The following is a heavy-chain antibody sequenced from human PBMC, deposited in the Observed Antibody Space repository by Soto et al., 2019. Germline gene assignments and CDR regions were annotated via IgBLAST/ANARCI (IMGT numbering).Heavy chain of an antibody. CDR3: ARELFGVVIISYYYYMDV. V-gene: IGHV6-1*01. D-gene: IGHD3-3*01. J-gene: IGHJ6*03. CDR1: GDSVSSNSAA. CDR2: TYYRSKWYN. Sequence: SQPLSLTCAISGDSVSSNSAAWNWIRQSPSRSLEWLGRTYYRSKWYNDYAVSVKSRITINPDTSKNQFSLQLNSVTPEDTAVYYCARELFGVVIISYYYYMDVWGKGTTVTVSS.